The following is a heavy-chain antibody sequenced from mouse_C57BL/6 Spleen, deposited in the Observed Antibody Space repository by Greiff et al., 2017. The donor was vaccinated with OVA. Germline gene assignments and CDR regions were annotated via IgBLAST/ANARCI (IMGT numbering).Heavy chain of an antibody. D-gene: IGHD2-2*01. CDR2: IRNKANGYTT. CDR3: ARYGYDGFAY. Sequence: EVQLQESGGGLVQPGGSLSLSCAASGFTFTDYYMSWVRQPPGKALEWLGFIRNKANGYTTEYSASVKGRFTISRDNSQSILYLQMNALRAEDSATYYCARYGYDGFAYWGQGTLVTVSA. CDR1: GFTFTDYY. J-gene: IGHJ3*01. V-gene: IGHV7-3*01.